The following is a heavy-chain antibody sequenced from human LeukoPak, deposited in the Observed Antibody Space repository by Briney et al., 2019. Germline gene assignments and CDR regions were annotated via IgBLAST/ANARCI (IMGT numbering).Heavy chain of an antibody. D-gene: IGHD1-14*01. J-gene: IGHJ5*02. CDR1: GASISSSTDY. V-gene: IGHV4-39*01. Sequence: PSETLSLTCTVSGASISSSTDYWGWIRQPRGKGLEWIANIYYSGSTYYTPSLKSRLTISVHTSNNQFSLKLSSVTAPDTAVYYCAGLIRPGWFDPWGQGTLVTVSS. CDR3: AGLIRPGWFDP. CDR2: IYYSGST.